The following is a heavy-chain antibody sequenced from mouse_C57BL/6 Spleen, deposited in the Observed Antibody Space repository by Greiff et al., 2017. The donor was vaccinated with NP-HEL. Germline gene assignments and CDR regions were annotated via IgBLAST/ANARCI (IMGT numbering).Heavy chain of an antibody. CDR1: GFNIKDDY. Sequence: VQLKESGAELVRPGASVKLSCTASGFNIKDDYMHWVKQRPEQGLEWIGWIDPENGDTEYASKFQGKATITADTSSNNAYLQLSSLTSEDTAVYYCTTDYYGSSNPAWFAYWGQGTLVTVSA. CDR2: IDPENGDT. V-gene: IGHV14-4*01. CDR3: TTDYYGSSNPAWFAY. J-gene: IGHJ3*01. D-gene: IGHD1-1*01.